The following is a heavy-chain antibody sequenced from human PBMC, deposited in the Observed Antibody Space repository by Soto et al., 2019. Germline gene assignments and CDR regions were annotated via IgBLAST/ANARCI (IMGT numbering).Heavy chain of an antibody. CDR1: GGSFSGYY. D-gene: IGHD3-10*01. Sequence: QVQLQQWGAGLLKPSETLSLTCAVYGGSFSGYYWSWIRQPPGKGLEWIGEINHSGSTNYNPSLKSRVTISVDTSKNQFSLKLSSVTAADTAVYYCARAYHHYYGSGSYGYWGQGTLVTVSS. V-gene: IGHV4-34*01. CDR3: ARAYHHYYGSGSYGY. J-gene: IGHJ4*02. CDR2: INHSGST.